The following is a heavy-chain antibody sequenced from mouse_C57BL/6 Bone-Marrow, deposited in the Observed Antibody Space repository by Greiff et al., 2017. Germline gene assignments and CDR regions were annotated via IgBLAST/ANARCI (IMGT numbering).Heavy chain of an antibody. V-gene: IGHV1-55*01. CDR3: ARRDIYGSSHYYAMDY. CDR2: IYPGSGST. CDR1: GYTFTSYW. D-gene: IGHD1-1*01. J-gene: IGHJ4*01. Sequence: QVQLQQPGAELVKPGASVKMSCKASGYTFTSYWITWVKQRPGQGLEWIGDIYPGSGSTNYNEKFKSKATLTVDTSSSTAYMKLSSLTSGDSAVFYCARRDIYGSSHYYAMDYWGQGTSVTVSS.